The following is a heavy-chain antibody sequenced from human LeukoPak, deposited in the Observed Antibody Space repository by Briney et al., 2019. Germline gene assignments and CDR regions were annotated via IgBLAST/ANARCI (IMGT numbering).Heavy chain of an antibody. CDR3: AKEFYDLWSGYSKYYMDV. J-gene: IGHJ6*03. Sequence: GRSLRLSCAASGFTFSSYGMHWVRQAPGKGLEWVAVIWYDGSNKYYADSVKGRFTISRDNSKNTLYLKMNSLRAEDTAVYYCAKEFYDLWSGYSKYYMDVWGKGTTVTVSS. D-gene: IGHD3-3*01. CDR2: IWYDGSNK. V-gene: IGHV3-33*06. CDR1: GFTFSSYG.